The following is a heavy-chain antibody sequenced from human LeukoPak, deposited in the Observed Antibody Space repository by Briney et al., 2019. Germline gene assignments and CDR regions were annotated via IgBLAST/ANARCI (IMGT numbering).Heavy chain of an antibody. CDR1: GYTFPSYF. V-gene: IGHV1-46*01. D-gene: IGHD3-22*01. CDR3: ARGRRQRAATDKEYNYYYVMDV. Sequence: ASVKVSCKASGYTFPSYFMHWVRQAPGQGLEWMGIINPTGGSTTYAQKFQGRVTMTRDTSTSTVYMELSSLRSDDTAVYYCARGRRQRAATDKEYNYYYVMDVWGLGTTVTVSS. J-gene: IGHJ6*02. CDR2: INPTGGST.